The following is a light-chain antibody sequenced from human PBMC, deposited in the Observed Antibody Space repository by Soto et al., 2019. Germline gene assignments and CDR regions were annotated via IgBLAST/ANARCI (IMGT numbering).Light chain of an antibody. CDR2: AAS. J-gene: IGKJ4*01. V-gene: IGKV1-39*01. CDR3: QQSSTAPLT. Sequence: DIQMTQSPSSLSASVGDRVTITCRASQTVYHYLNWYQQKPVKAPKLLIYAASSLQSGVPSRFTGSGSGTDFTLTIGSLQPEDFASYFCQQSSTAPLTFSGGTKVDIK. CDR1: QTVYHY.